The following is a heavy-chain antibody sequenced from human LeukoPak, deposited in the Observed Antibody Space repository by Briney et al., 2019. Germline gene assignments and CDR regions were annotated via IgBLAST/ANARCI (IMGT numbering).Heavy chain of an antibody. Sequence: PSQTLSLTCTVSGGSISSGDYYWSWIRQPPGKGLEWIGYIYYSGSTYYNPSLKSRVTISVDTSKNQFSLKLSSVTAADTAVYYCARSPISYYYDSSGYYFNLFDYWGQGTLVTVSS. CDR2: IYYSGST. D-gene: IGHD3-22*01. J-gene: IGHJ4*02. V-gene: IGHV4-30-4*08. CDR1: GGSISSGDYY. CDR3: ARSPISYYYDSSGYYFNLFDY.